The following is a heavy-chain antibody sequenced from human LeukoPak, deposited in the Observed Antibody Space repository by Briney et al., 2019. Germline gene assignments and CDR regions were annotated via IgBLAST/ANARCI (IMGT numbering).Heavy chain of an antibody. CDR3: AREAEMATLPLGAFDI. Sequence: GGSLRLSCAASGFTFSSYWMSWVRQAPGKGLEWVANIKQDGSEKYYVDSVKGRFTISRDNAKNSLYLQMNSLRAEDTAVYYCAREAEMATLPLGAFDIWGQGTMVTVSS. CDR2: IKQDGSEK. D-gene: IGHD5-24*01. J-gene: IGHJ3*02. V-gene: IGHV3-7*01. CDR1: GFTFSSYW.